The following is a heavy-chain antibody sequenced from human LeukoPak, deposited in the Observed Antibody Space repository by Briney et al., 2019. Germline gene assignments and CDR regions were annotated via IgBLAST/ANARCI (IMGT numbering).Heavy chain of an antibody. CDR2: IYYSGST. CDR1: GGSISSSSYY. D-gene: IGHD3-3*01. J-gene: IGHJ6*02. V-gene: IGHV4-39*01. CDR3: ARNHYDFWSGYYYGYYYYGMDV. Sequence: PSETLSLTCNVSGGSISSSSYYWGWIRQPPGKGLEWIGSIYYSGSTYYNPSLKSRVTISVDTSKNQFSLKLSSVTAADTAVYYCARNHYDFWSGYYYGYYYYGMDVWGQGTTVTVSS.